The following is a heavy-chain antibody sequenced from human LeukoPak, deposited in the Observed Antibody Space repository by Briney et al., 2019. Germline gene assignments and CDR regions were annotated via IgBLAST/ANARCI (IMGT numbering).Heavy chain of an antibody. CDR2: ISGSGGST. V-gene: IGHV3-23*01. Sequence: GGTLRLSCAASGFTFSSYGMSWVRQAPGKGLEWVSAISGSGGSTYYADSVKGRFTISRDNSKNTLYLQMNSLRAEDTAVYYCAKDRDGRDGYPYYFDYWGQGTLVTVSS. CDR1: GFTFSSYG. CDR3: AKDRDGRDGYPYYFDY. J-gene: IGHJ4*02. D-gene: IGHD5-24*01.